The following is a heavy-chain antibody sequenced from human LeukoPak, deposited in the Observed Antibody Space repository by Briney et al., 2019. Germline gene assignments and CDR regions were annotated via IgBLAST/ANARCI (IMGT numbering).Heavy chain of an antibody. J-gene: IGHJ4*02. CDR2: ISNDGSTT. CDR3: TPGSGRAFDY. D-gene: IGHD2-15*01. Sequence: GGSLRLSCEVSGLTFSNVWMHWVRQAPGQGLVWVSRISNDGSTTTYADSVRGRFTISRDNAKNTLSLQMSSLRVEDTAVYYCTPGSGRAFDYWGQGTLVTVSS. CDR1: GLTFSNVW. V-gene: IGHV3-74*01.